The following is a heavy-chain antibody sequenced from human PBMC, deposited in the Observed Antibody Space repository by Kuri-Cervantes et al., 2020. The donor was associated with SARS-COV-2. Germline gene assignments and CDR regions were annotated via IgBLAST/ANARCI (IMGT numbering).Heavy chain of an antibody. CDR3: ARGEAARGLMVVFKWRGAGPLHF. Sequence: ASVKVSCKASGYAITDYYIHWVRQAPGQGLEWMGWINPNTDGTNYAQKFQGWVTMTRDASLTTAYMELTRLTSDDSAVYFCARGEAARGLMVVFKWRGAGPLHFWGQGTLVTVSS. CDR2: INPNTDGT. V-gene: IGHV1-2*04. CDR1: GYAITDYY. J-gene: IGHJ4*02. D-gene: IGHD3-10*01.